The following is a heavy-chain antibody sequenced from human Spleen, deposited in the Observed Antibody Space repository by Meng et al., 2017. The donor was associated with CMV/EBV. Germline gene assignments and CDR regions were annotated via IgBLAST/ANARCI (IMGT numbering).Heavy chain of an antibody. CDR3: AKDLGKILLTNNNVVLDS. Sequence: GESLKISCAASGFTFSTYAMNWVRQAPGKGLEWVSSISSSSSYICYADSVKGRFTISRDNAKNSLYLQMNSLRVDDTAMYYCAKDLGKILLTNNNVVLDSWGQGTLVTVSS. CDR2: ISSSSSYI. V-gene: IGHV3-21*04. CDR1: GFTFSTYA. D-gene: IGHD2-21*01. J-gene: IGHJ4*02.